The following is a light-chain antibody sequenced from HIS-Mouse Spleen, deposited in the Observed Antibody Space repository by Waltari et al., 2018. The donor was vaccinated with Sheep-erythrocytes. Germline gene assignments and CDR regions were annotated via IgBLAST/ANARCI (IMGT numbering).Light chain of an antibody. CDR3: QVWDSSSDHPV. CDR1: NIGSKS. V-gene: IGLV3-21*03. J-gene: IGLJ3*02. CDR2: DDS. Sequence: SYVLTQPPSVSVAPGKTARITCGGNNIGSKSVHWYQQKPGQAPVLVVYDDSDRPPGIPERFSGCNSGNTATLTISRVEAGDEADYYCQVWDSSSDHPVFGGGTKLTVL.